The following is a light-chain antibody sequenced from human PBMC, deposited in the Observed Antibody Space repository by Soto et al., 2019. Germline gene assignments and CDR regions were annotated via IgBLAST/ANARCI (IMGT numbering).Light chain of an antibody. Sequence: VLMTQSPLSLPVNLGEPDAISCRSSQSLVHRDGNTSLSLFHQRPGQSPMRLIFYASKRGFGVPDRFSGSRSVSDFTLMISSVKTEDVGIYYSMQGTQWPPYTFGQRTNLQI. CDR3: MQGTQWPPYT. CDR2: YAS. V-gene: IGKV2-30*02. J-gene: IGKJ2*01. CDR1: QSLVHRDGNTS.